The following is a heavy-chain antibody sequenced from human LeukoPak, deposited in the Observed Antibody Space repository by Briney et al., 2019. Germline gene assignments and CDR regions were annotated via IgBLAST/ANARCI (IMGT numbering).Heavy chain of an antibody. CDR3: ARVFDS. V-gene: IGHV4-34*12. CDR1: GFSFSTYA. CDR2: IFYTGKT. Sequence: LSCAASGFSFSTYAMSWVRQPPGKGPEWIGDIFYTGKTNYNPSLKSRVSISIDTSKNQFSLKLTSVTAAYTAVYYCARVFDSWGQGTLVTVSS. J-gene: IGHJ4*01.